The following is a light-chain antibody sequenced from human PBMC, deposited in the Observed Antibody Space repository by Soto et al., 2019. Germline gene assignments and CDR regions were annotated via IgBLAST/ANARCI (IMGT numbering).Light chain of an antibody. CDR3: SSYAGSSNV. CDR2: EVN. Sequence: SALTQPPSASRSPGQSVAISCTGTSSDVGGYNYVSWYQQHPGKAPKLMIYEVNKRPSGVPDRFSGSKSGNTASLTVSGLQAEDEADYYCSSYAGSSNVFGTGTKVTVL. CDR1: SSDVGGYNY. V-gene: IGLV2-8*02. J-gene: IGLJ1*01.